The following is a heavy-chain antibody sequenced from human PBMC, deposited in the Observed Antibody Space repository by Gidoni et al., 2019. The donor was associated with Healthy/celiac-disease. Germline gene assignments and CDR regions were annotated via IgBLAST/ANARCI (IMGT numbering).Heavy chain of an antibody. CDR1: GYSFTSYG. CDR3: ARHGTLLRDGAFDI. D-gene: IGHD1-26*01. J-gene: IGHJ3*02. CDR2: SYPGDSDT. V-gene: IGHV5-51*01. Sequence: EVQLVQSGAEVKKPGASLKISCMGSGYSFTSYGIGWVSHMPGKGLEWMGSSYPGDSDTRYSPSFQGQVTISADKSISTAYLQWSSLKASDTAMYYCARHGTLLRDGAFDIWGQGTMVTVSS.